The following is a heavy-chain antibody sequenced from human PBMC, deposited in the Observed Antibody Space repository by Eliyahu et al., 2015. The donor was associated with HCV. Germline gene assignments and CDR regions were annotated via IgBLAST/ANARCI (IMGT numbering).Heavy chain of an antibody. Sequence: QVQLVQSGAELKQPGASVKVSCKAXGYTFTNYXVSWVRQAPGQGLEWVGWISTFNGNAHSAQKFQDSVTLTTDTSTSTVFMELRRLTTDDTAVYYCARLSGFSTGWYDHWGQGTLVSVSS. CDR3: ARLSGFSTGWYDH. CDR2: ISTFNGNA. CDR1: GYTFTNYX. J-gene: IGHJ5*02. D-gene: IGHD2-8*02. V-gene: IGHV1-18*01.